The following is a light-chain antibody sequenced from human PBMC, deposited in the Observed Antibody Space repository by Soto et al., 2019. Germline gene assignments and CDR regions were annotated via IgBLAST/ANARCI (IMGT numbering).Light chain of an antibody. CDR1: SSDVGGYKY. CDR2: EVS. V-gene: IGLV2-8*01. Sequence: QSALTQPPSASGSPGQSVTISCTGTSSDVGGYKYVSWYQQHPGKAPKLMIYEVSKRPSGVPARFSGSKSDNTASLTVSGLQAEDEADYYCSSYAGSDNFDVFGTGTKLTVL. CDR3: SSYAGSDNFDV. J-gene: IGLJ1*01.